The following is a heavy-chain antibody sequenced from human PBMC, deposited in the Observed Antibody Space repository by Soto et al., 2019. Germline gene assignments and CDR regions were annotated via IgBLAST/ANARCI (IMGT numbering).Heavy chain of an antibody. V-gene: IGHV3-48*02. CDR2: ISSSSSTI. CDR3: ARRNNAFDI. CDR1: VFTFSSYS. Sequence: VGSLRLSCAFSVFTFSSYSMNCVRQAPGKWLEWVSYISSSSSTIYYADSVKGRFTISRDNAKNSLYLQMNSLRDEDTAVYYCARRNNAFDIWGQGTMVIVS. J-gene: IGHJ3*02.